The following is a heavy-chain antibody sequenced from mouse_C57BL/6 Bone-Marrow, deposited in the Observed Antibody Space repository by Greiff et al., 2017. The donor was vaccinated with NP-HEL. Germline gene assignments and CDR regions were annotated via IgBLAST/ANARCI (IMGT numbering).Heavy chain of an antibody. CDR2: ISSGGSYT. CDR3: ARDPRNYFDY. V-gene: IGHV5-6*02. Sequence: DVKLQESGGDLVKPGGSLKLSCAASGFTFSSYGMSWVRQTPDKRLEWVATISSGGSYTYYPDSVKGRFTISRDNAKNTLYLQMSSLKSEDTAMYYCARDPRNYFDYWGQGTTLTVSS. CDR1: GFTFSSYG. J-gene: IGHJ2*01.